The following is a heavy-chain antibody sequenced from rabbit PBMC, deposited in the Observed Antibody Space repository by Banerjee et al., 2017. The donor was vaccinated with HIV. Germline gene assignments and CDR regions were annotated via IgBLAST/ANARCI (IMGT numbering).Heavy chain of an antibody. J-gene: IGHJ4*01. D-gene: IGHD1-1*01. CDR2: IYTNSGKT. V-gene: IGHV1S43*01. CDR3: ARYDSTGGFYLDL. CDR1: GFTLSSSDY. Sequence: QEQLVESGGGLVQPEGSLTLTCKASGFTLSSSDYMCWVRQAPGKGLEWIACIYTNSGKTLYANWVNGRCTISRSTSLNTVDLKMTSLTAADTATYFCARYDSTGGFYLDLWGQGTLVTVS.